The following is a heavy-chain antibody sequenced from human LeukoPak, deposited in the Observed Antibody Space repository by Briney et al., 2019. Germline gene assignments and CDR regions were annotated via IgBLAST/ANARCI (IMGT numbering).Heavy chain of an antibody. V-gene: IGHV4-34*01. D-gene: IGHD3-10*01. CDR1: GGSFSGYY. CDR2: INHSGST. CDR3: ARGGLGDYYGSGSYYTWFDP. J-gene: IGHJ5*02. Sequence: SETLSLTCAVYGGSFSGYYWSWIRLPPGKGLEWIGEINHSGSTNYNPSLKSRVTISVDTSKNQFSLKLSSVTAADTAVYYCARGGLGDYYGSGSYYTWFDPWGQGTLVTVSS.